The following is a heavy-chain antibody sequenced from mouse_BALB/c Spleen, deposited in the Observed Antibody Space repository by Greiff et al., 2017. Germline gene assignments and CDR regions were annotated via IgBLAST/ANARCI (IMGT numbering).Heavy chain of an antibody. CDR1: GFSLTGYG. Sequence: QVQLKESGPGLVAPSQSLSITCTVSGFSLTGYGVNWVRQPPGKGLEWLGMIWGDGSTDYNSALKSRLSISKDNSKSQVFLKMNSLQTDDTARYYCAREDDGYYAWFAYWGQGTLVTVSA. CDR3: AREDDGYYAWFAY. V-gene: IGHV2-6-7*01. D-gene: IGHD2-3*01. J-gene: IGHJ3*01. CDR2: IWGDGST.